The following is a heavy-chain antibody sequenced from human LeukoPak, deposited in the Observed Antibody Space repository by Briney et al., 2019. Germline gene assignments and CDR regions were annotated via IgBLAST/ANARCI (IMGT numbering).Heavy chain of an antibody. CDR1: GMNFWGSG. Sequence: GGSLRLSCAASGMNFWGSGIHWVRQAPGKGLGWVTFIQFDSSQKYYADSVKVRFTVSRDNNKNSLFLQMNSLRTEDTALYYCAKPFGSISSRSVYFDYWGQGTLVTVSS. V-gene: IGHV3-30*02. D-gene: IGHD3-3*01. J-gene: IGHJ4*02. CDR2: IQFDSSQK. CDR3: AKPFGSISSRSVYFDY.